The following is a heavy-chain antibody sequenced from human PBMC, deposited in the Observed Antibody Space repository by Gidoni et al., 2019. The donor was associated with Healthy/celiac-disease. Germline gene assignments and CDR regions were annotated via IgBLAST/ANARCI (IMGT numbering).Heavy chain of an antibody. Sequence: VQLVHSGAEVKNPGESLKLSCTCSGSSFTSYWIGWVRQRPGKGLEWMGSSYPGESDTRDRPSFQGQVTISADKSISTAYRQWRSLKASDTAMEYWARQRGSSGYEIDDGGQGTLVTGSA. CDR1: GSSFTSYW. CDR2: SYPGESDT. D-gene: IGHD5-12*01. V-gene: IGHV5-51*01. J-gene: IGHJ4*02. CDR3: ARQRGSSGYEIDD.